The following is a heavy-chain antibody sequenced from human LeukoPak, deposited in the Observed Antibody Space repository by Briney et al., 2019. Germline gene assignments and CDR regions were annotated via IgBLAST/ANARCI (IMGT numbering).Heavy chain of an antibody. Sequence: GESLKISCKGSGYSFTSYWIGWVRQMPGKGLEWMGIIYPGDSDTRYSPSFQGQVTISADKSINTAYLQWSSLKASDTAMYYCARTPQYSSSWYGDNWFDPWGQGTLVTVSS. D-gene: IGHD6-13*01. CDR1: GYSFTSYW. CDR2: IYPGDSDT. J-gene: IGHJ5*02. CDR3: ARTPQYSSSWYGDNWFDP. V-gene: IGHV5-51*01.